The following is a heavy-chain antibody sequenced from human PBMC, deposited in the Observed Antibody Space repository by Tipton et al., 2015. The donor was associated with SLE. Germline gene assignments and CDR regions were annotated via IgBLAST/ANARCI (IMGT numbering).Heavy chain of an antibody. Sequence: TLSLTCTVSGGSLGPYFWHLIRQSPGKALEWIGYIYFDGNSNGRGNYNPSLKSRVTMSVDPSKMQFSLNLNSVTAADTALNFCARGVAERLGLDFWGQGSLVTVSS. CDR1: GGSLGPYF. CDR2: IYFDGNS. J-gene: IGHJ4*02. CDR3: ARGVAERLGLDF. D-gene: IGHD6-19*01. V-gene: IGHV4-59*01.